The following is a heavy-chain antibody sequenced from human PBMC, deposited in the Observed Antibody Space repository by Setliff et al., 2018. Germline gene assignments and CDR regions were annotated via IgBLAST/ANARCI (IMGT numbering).Heavy chain of an antibody. CDR1: GASINSSTFF. J-gene: IGHJ6*03. V-gene: IGHV4-39*01. D-gene: IGHD3-22*01. CDR3: ARRPYQHYDSSGYSVNYYMDV. CDR2: IYYSGTT. Sequence: SETLSLTCIVSGASINSSTFFWGWIRQPPGKGLEWIGSIYYSGTTYYNPSVRSRVTISVDTSKNQFSLKLSSVTAADTAVYFCARRPYQHYDSSGYSVNYYMDVWGKGTTVTSP.